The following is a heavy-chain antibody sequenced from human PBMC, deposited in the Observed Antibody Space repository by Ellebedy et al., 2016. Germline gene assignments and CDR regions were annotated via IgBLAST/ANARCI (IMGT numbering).Heavy chain of an antibody. V-gene: IGHV3-74*01. CDR1: GFTFSNYW. D-gene: IGHD5-24*01. Sequence: GGSLRLSXTASGFTFSNYWMHWVRQAPGKGLVWVSRINSDASSTGYADSVKGRFTISRDNSKNTLYLQMNSLSAEDTAVYYCAKDSLGYNYYFDYWGQGTLVTVSS. CDR3: AKDSLGYNYYFDY. J-gene: IGHJ4*02. CDR2: INSDASST.